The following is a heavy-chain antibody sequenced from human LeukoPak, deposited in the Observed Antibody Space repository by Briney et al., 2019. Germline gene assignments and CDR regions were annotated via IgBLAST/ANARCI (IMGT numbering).Heavy chain of an antibody. CDR1: XXTXXSXX. J-gene: IGHJ4*02. Sequence: GXSLRLSCAASXXTXXSXXMSWVRXAPGKGLXXVXXIXGSGGSTYYADSVKGRFTISRDNSKNTLYLQMNSLRAEDTAVYYCAKDLVVPAATFYFDYWGQGTLVTVSS. V-gene: IGHV3-23*01. D-gene: IGHD2-2*01. CDR3: AKDLVVPAATFYFDY. CDR2: IXGSGGST.